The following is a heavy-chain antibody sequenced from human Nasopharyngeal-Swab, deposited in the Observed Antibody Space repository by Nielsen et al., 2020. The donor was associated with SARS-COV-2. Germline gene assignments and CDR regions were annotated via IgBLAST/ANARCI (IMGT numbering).Heavy chain of an antibody. CDR2: IYHSGST. CDR3: ASPQGSSGHYYMDV. J-gene: IGHJ6*03. V-gene: IGHV4-4*02. Sequence: WIRQPPGKGLEWIGEIYHSGSTNYNPSLKRRATISVDKSKNQFSLKLSSVTTADTAVYYCASPQGSSGHYYMDVWGKGTTVTVSS. D-gene: IGHD3-22*01.